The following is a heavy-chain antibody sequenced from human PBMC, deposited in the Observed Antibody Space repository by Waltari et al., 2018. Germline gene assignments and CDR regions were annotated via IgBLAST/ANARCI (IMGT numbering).Heavy chain of an antibody. CDR2: IYTSGST. Sequence: QVQLQESGPGLVKPSETLSLTCTGSGGSISSYYWSWILQPAGKGLEWIGRIYTSGSTNYNPSLKSRVTMSVDTSKNQFSLKLSSVTAADTAVYYCARGPPLDYYDSSGFRFDYWGQGTLVTVSS. J-gene: IGHJ4*02. CDR3: ARGPPLDYYDSSGFRFDY. D-gene: IGHD3-22*01. V-gene: IGHV4-4*07. CDR1: GGSISSYY.